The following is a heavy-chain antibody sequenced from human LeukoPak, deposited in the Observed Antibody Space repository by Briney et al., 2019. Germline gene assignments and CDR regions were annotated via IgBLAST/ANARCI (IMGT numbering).Heavy chain of an antibody. CDR3: ARDLSYSLEY. J-gene: IGHJ4*02. CDR2: MNSDGSST. CDR1: GFTINSHW. Sequence: PGGSLRLSCAASGFTINSHWMHWVRQAPGKGLVWVSRMNSDGSSTTYADSVKGRFTISRDNAKNTLYLQMNSLRAEDTAVYYCARDLSYSLEYWGQGTLVTVSS. D-gene: IGHD3-10*01. V-gene: IGHV3-74*01.